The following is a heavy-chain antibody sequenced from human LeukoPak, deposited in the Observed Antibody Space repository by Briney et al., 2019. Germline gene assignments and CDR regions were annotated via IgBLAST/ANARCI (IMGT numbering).Heavy chain of an antibody. V-gene: IGHV3-53*01. D-gene: IGHD6-19*01. Sequence: GGSLRLSCAASGFTVRRSYMSGVRQAPGKGLEWVSVIYNGGSTYYADSVKGRFTISRDNAKNTLYLQMNSLRAEDTAVYYCARGKQWRAAFDIWGQGTMVTVSS. CDR3: ARGKQWRAAFDI. CDR2: IYNGGST. CDR1: GFTVRRSY. J-gene: IGHJ3*02.